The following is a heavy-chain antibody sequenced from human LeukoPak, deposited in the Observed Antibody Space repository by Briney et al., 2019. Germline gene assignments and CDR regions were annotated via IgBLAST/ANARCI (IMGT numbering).Heavy chain of an antibody. D-gene: IGHD5-18*01. Sequence: PGGSLRLSCAASGFTFSSYGMSWVRQAPGKGLEWVSAISGTGGSTHYADSVKGRFTISRDNSKNTLYLQMNSLRAEDTAVYYCAKDHGGQLWARYFDLWGRGTLVTVSS. CDR1: GFTFSSYG. V-gene: IGHV3-23*01. CDR2: ISGTGGST. J-gene: IGHJ2*01. CDR3: AKDHGGQLWARYFDL.